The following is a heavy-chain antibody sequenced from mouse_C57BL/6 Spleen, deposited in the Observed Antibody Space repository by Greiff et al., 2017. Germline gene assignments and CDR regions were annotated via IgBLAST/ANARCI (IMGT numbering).Heavy chain of an antibody. Sequence: EVQLQESGPVLVKPGASVKMSCKASGYTFTDYYMNWVKQSHGKSLEWIGVINPYNGGTSYNQKFKGKATLTVDKSASTAYMLLNILTSEDSAVYYVARTDYGYPMDHSGQKASGTVSS. CDR2: INPYNGGT. V-gene: IGHV1-19*01. CDR1: GYTFTDYY. D-gene: IGHD2-14*01. J-gene: IGHJ4*01. CDR3: ARTDYGYPMDH.